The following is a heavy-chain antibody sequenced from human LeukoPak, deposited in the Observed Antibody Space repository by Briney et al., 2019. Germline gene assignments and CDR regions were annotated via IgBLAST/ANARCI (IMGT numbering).Heavy chain of an antibody. Sequence: GRSLRLSCAASGFTFSSYAMHWVRQAPGKGLEWVAVISYDGSNKYYADSVKGRFTISRDNSKNTLYLQMSSLRAEDTAVYYCARGYSGYDWGVDYWGQGTLVTVSS. CDR2: ISYDGSNK. J-gene: IGHJ4*02. CDR3: ARGYSGYDWGVDY. CDR1: GFTFSSYA. D-gene: IGHD5-12*01. V-gene: IGHV3-30-3*01.